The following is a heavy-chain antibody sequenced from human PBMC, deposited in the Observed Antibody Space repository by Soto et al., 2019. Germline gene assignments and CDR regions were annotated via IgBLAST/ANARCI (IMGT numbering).Heavy chain of an antibody. Sequence: GGSLRLSCAASGFTFSNYGMHWVRQAPGKGLEWVAVIRNDGSNEYYADSVKGRFTISRDNPKHTLYLQMNSLRAEDTAVYYCAKGPAGGDTHRSADYWGQGALVTVPQ. V-gene: IGHV3-30*18. J-gene: IGHJ4*02. CDR1: GFTFSNYG. CDR3: AKGPAGGDTHRSADY. CDR2: IRNDGSNE. D-gene: IGHD3-16*01.